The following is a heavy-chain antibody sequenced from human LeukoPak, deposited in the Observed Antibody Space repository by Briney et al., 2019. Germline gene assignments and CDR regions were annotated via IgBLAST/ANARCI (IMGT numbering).Heavy chain of an antibody. Sequence: PGGSLRLSCAASGFTFSSYAMHWVRRAPGKGLEWVAVISYDGSEKWYADSVKGRFTISRDSSRNTLYLQMNSLRPEDTAVYYCARGGVPFDHWGQGTLVTVSS. D-gene: IGHD3-16*01. V-gene: IGHV3-30*04. CDR2: ISYDGSEK. CDR1: GFTFSSYA. CDR3: ARGGVPFDH. J-gene: IGHJ4*02.